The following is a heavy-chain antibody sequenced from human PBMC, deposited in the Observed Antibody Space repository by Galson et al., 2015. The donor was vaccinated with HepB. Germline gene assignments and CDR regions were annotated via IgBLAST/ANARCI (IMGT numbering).Heavy chain of an antibody. D-gene: IGHD6-25*01. CDR2: ISSSGNTT. Sequence: SLRLSCAASGITFSDHYMSWIRQAPGKGLEWVSYISSSGNTTYYADSVKGRFTISRDNAKNSLYLQMNSLRAEDTAVYYCARAALGWSDPWGQGTLVTVSS. J-gene: IGHJ5*02. V-gene: IGHV3-11*01. CDR1: GITFSDHY. CDR3: ARAALGWSDP.